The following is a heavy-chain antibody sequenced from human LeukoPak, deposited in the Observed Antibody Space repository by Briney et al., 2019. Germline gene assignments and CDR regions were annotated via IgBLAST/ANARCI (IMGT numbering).Heavy chain of an antibody. CDR3: ARDHLYGDYPFDY. D-gene: IGHD4-17*01. J-gene: IGHJ4*02. CDR2: ISSSSSSTI. CDR1: GFTFSSYS. V-gene: IGHV3-48*01. Sequence: SGGSLRLSCAASGFTFSSYSMNWVRQAPGKGLEWVSYISSSSSSTIYYADSVKGRFTISRDNAKNSLYLQMNSLRAEDTAVYYCARDHLYGDYPFDYWGQGTLVTVSS.